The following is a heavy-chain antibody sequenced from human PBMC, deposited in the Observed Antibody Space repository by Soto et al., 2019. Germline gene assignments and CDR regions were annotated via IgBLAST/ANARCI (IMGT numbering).Heavy chain of an antibody. J-gene: IGHJ6*02. Sequence: PGGSLRLSCAASGFTFSSYSMNWVRQAPGKGLEWVSSISSSSSYIYYADSVKGRFTISRDNAKNSLYLQMNSLRAEDTAVYYCARELSIAGDETHSGWYPTVWYGMDVWGQGTTVTVSS. D-gene: IGHD6-19*01. CDR3: ARELSIAGDETHSGWYPTVWYGMDV. CDR1: GFTFSSYS. CDR2: ISSSSSYI. V-gene: IGHV3-21*01.